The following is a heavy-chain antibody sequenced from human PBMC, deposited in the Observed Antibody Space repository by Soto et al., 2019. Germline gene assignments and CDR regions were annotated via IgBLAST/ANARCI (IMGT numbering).Heavy chain of an antibody. Sequence: GSLRLSCAASEFTVTNNEMSWVRQAPGKGLEWVSILYSSGNTYYADSVEGRFTISRDGSKNTLYLHMNSLRAEGTAVYYCALRRVAYADFWGQGTRVTVSS. J-gene: IGHJ4*02. CDR1: EFTVTNNE. V-gene: IGHV3-53*01. D-gene: IGHD2-2*01. CDR2: LYSSGNT. CDR3: ALRRVAYADF.